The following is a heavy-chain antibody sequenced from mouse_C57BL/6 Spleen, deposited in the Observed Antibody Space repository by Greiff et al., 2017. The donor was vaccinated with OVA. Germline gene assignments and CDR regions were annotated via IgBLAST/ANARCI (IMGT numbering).Heavy chain of an antibody. CDR3: ARRTTVVPWYFDV. CDR2: ISSGSSTI. J-gene: IGHJ1*03. D-gene: IGHD1-1*01. Sequence: EVQLVESGGGLVKPGGSLKLSCAASGFTFSDYGMHWVRQAPEKGLEWVAYISSGSSTIYYADTVKGRFTISIDNAKNTVYLQMTRLRSEDTAMYYCARRTTVVPWYFDVWGTGTTVTVSA. CDR1: GFTFSDYG. V-gene: IGHV5-17*01.